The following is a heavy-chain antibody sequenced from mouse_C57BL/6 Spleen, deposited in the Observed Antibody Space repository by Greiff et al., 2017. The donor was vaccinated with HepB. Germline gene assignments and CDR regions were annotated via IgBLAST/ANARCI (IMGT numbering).Heavy chain of an antibody. CDR2: IYPGSGST. D-gene: IGHD1-1*01. CDR1: GYTFTSYW. V-gene: IGHV1-55*01. CDR3: ARGTTVVAYWYFDV. Sequence: QVQLQQPGAELVKPGASVKMSCKASGYTFTSYWITWVKQRPGQGLEWIGDIYPGSGSTNYNEKFKSKATLTVDTSSSTAYMQLSSLTSEDSAVYYCARGTTVVAYWYFDVWGTGTTVTVSS. J-gene: IGHJ1*03.